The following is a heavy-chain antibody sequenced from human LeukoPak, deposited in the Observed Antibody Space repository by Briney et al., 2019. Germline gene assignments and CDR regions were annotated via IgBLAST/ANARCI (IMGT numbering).Heavy chain of an antibody. CDR2: ISYDGSNK. J-gene: IGHJ4*02. CDR1: GFTFSSYG. D-gene: IGHD3-22*01. Sequence: GGSLRLSCAASGFTFSSYGMHWVRQAPGKGLEWVAVISYDGSNKYYADSVKGRFTISRDNSKNTLYLQMNSLRAEDTAVYYCAKDTYYYDSSGYYYSDYWGQGTLVTVSS. V-gene: IGHV3-30*18. CDR3: AKDTYYYDSSGYYYSDY.